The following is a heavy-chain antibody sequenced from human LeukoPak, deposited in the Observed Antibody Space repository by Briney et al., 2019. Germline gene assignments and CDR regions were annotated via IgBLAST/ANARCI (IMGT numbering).Heavy chain of an antibody. CDR1: GGSFSGYY. Sequence: PSETLSPTCAVYGGSFSGYYWSWIRQPPGKGLEWIGEINHSGSTNYNPSLKSRVTISVDTSKNQFSLKLSSVTAADTALYYCARAVHYSGTSDQYTGGWYYFDFWGQGTLVTVSS. CDR2: INHSGST. D-gene: IGHD3-10*01. V-gene: IGHV4-34*01. J-gene: IGHJ4*02. CDR3: ARAVHYSGTSDQYTGGWYYFDF.